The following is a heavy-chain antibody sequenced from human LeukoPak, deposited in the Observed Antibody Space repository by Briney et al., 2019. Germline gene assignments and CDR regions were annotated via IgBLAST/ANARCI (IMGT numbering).Heavy chain of an antibody. CDR2: IYHSGST. J-gene: IGHJ4*02. CDR3: ARDRLAVALDY. Sequence: KASETLSLTCTVSGYSISSGYYWGWIRQPPGKGLEWIGSIYHSGSTYYNPSLKSRVTISVDTSKNQFSLKLSSVTAADTAVYYCARDRLAVALDYWGQGTLVTVSS. D-gene: IGHD6-19*01. V-gene: IGHV4-38-2*02. CDR1: GYSISSGYY.